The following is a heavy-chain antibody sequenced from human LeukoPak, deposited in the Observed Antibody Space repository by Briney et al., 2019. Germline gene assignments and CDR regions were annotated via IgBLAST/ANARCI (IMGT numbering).Heavy chain of an antibody. D-gene: IGHD1-7*01. V-gene: IGHV4-34*01. CDR3: ARLLELRYGYYYYGMDV. CDR1: GGSFSGYY. Sequence: SETLSLTCAVYGGSFSGYYWSWIRQPPGKGLEWIGEINHSGSTNYNPSLKSRVTISIDTSKNQFSLKLSSVTAADTAVYYCARLLELRYGYYYYGMDVWGQGTTVTVSS. J-gene: IGHJ6*02. CDR2: INHSGST.